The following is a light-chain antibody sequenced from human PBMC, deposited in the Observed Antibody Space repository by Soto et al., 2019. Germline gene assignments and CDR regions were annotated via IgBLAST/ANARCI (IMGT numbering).Light chain of an antibody. CDR2: DVT. J-gene: IGLJ3*02. CDR1: RNDADDYKS. Sequence: QSVLTQPASVSGSPGQSITISCTGIRNDADDYKSVSWYQQHPDKAPKLMIYDVTNRPSGVSNRFSGSKSGNTASLTISGLQAEDEADYYCSSKTISSTWVFGGGTKLTVL. V-gene: IGLV2-14*01. CDR3: SSKTISSTWV.